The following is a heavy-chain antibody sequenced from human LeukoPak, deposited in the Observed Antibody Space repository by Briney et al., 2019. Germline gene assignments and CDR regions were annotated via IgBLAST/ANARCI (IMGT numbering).Heavy chain of an antibody. CDR3: ARGRVGYWYFDL. V-gene: IGHV3-9*01. J-gene: IGHJ2*01. CDR2: ISWNSGSI. D-gene: IGHD1-26*01. Sequence: PGGSLRLSCAASGFTFDDYAMHWVRQAPGKGLEWVSGISWNSGSIGYADSVKGRFTISRDNAKNSLYLQMNSLRAEDTALYYCARGRVGYWYFDLWGRGTLVTVSS. CDR1: GFTFDDYA.